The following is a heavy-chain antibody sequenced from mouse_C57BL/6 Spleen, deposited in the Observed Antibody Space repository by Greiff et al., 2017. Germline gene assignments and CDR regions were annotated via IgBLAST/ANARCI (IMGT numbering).Heavy chain of an antibody. CDR1: GFTFSSYA. CDR3: ARGGFPYAMDY. Sequence: EVKLVESGGGLVKPGGSLKLSCAASGFTFSSYAMSWVRQTPEKRLEWVATISDGGSYTYYPDNVKGRFTISRDNAKNNLYLQMSHLKSEDTAMYYCARGGFPYAMDYWGQGTSVTVSS. CDR2: ISDGGSYT. J-gene: IGHJ4*01. V-gene: IGHV5-4*03.